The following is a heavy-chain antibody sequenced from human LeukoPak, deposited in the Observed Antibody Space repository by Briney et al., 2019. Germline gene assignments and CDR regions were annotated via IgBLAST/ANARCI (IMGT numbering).Heavy chain of an antibody. CDR3: AKSRSDIAVAGTDC. J-gene: IGHJ4*02. Sequence: GGSLRLSCAASGFTFISYAMSCVRQAPGKGLECVSSISGSGGNTYYADSVKGRFTISRDNSKNTLYLQMNSLRAEDTAVYYCAKSRSDIAVAGTDCWGQGTLVTVSS. V-gene: IGHV3-23*01. CDR1: GFTFISYA. CDR2: ISGSGGNT. D-gene: IGHD6-19*01.